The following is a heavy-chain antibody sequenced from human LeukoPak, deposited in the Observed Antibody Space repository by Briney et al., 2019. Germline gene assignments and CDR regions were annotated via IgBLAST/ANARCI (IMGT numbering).Heavy chain of an antibody. J-gene: IGHJ4*02. CDR2: IYYSGST. V-gene: IGHV4-59*01. CDR3: ARDQPAWYSSSWYVGGFDY. D-gene: IGHD6-13*01. Sequence: SETLSLTCTVSGGSISSYYWSWIRQPPGKGLEWIGYIYYSGSTNYNPSLKSRVTISVDTSKNQFSLKLSSVTAADTAVYYCARDQPAWYSSSWYVGGFDYWGQGTLVTVSS. CDR1: GGSISSYY.